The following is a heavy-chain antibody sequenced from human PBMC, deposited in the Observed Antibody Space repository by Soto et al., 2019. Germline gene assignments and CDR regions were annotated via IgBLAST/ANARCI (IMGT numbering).Heavy chain of an antibody. J-gene: IGHJ4*02. V-gene: IGHV1-69*02. CDR1: GGTFSSYT. Sequence: QVQLVQSGAEVKKPGSSVKVSCKASGGTFSSYTISWVRQAPGQGLEWMGRIIPILGIANYAQKLQSRVTITADNSASTAYMELSSLRSEDTDVYYCEGGATISFHYWGEGTLVTVSS. CDR2: IIPILGIA. CDR3: EGGATISFHY. D-gene: IGHD5-12*01.